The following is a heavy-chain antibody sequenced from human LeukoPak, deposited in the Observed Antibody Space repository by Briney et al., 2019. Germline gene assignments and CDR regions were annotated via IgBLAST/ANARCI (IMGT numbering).Heavy chain of an antibody. D-gene: IGHD3-16*01. J-gene: IGHJ4*02. V-gene: IGHV3-7*01. CDR1: GLSFNSDW. CDR3: TRRLDD. Sequence: GGSLRLSCAASGLSFNSDWMDWVRQAPGKGLEWVANIKHDESEKNYLDSVKGRFTISRDNAQNSLYLQMNGLRVEDTAVYYCTRRLDDWGQGTLVTVSS. CDR2: IKHDESEK.